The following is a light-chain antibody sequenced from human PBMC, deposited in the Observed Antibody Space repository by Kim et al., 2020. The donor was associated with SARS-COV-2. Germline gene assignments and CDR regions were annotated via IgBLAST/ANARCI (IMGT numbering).Light chain of an antibody. Sequence: ATVGDRVTITCRASQDITNSLAWYQQKPGKVPKVLIYAASTLQSGVPSRFSGSGSGTEFTLTISSLQTEDVATYYCQKYNSAPWTFGPGTKVDIK. V-gene: IGKV1-27*01. J-gene: IGKJ1*01. CDR2: AAS. CDR1: QDITNS. CDR3: QKYNSAPWT.